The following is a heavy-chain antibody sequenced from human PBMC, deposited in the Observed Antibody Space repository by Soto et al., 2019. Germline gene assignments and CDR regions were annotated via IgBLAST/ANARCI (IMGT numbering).Heavy chain of an antibody. CDR1: GFTFSRYA. Sequence: QVQLVESGGGVVQPGRSLRLSCAASGFTFSRYAIHWVRQAPGKGLEWVALIWNDGTNEFYADSVEGRFSISRDNSKNTVFLHMDSLRAEDTATYYCARERVEGSGWSYFDSWGQGTLVTVSS. CDR3: ARERVEGSGWSYFDS. J-gene: IGHJ4*02. CDR2: IWNDGTNE. V-gene: IGHV3-33*01. D-gene: IGHD6-19*01.